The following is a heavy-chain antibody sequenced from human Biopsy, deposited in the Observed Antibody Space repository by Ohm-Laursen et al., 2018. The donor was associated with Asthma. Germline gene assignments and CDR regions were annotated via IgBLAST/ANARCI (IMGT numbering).Heavy chain of an antibody. J-gene: IGHJ5*02. V-gene: IGHV4-31*03. D-gene: IGHD4-17*01. CDR2: IYYSGST. CDR1: GGSINIGDYY. Sequence: SQTLSLTCTVSGGSINIGDYYWSSIRQHPVKVLEWIGYIYYSGSTYYNPSLKSRVSISLDTSKNQFSLSLTSVTAADTAVYYCARTTYGDDGFDPWGQGTLVTVSS. CDR3: ARTTYGDDGFDP.